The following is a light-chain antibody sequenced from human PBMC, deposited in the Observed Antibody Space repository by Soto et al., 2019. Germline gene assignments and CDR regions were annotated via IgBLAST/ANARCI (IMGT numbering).Light chain of an antibody. CDR1: QNISPW. J-gene: IGKJ1*01. CDR3: QQYNSDFPWT. CDR2: TAS. Sequence: DFQMTQSPSTLSASVGDRVTITCRASQNISPWLAWYQQKPGKATKLLIYTASTLETGVPSRFSGSGSGTEFTLTISSLQADYSATYYCQQYNSDFPWTFGQGTKVEVE. V-gene: IGKV1-5*03.